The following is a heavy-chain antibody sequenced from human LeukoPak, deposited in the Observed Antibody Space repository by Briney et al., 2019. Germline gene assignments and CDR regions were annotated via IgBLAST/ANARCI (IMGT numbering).Heavy chain of an antibody. D-gene: IGHD3-3*01. CDR3: AKSPTIFGVAVIDY. J-gene: IGHJ4*02. Sequence: GGSLRLSCAASGFTVSSNYMSWVRQAPGKGLEWVSVIYSGGSTYYADSVKGRFTISRDNSKNTLYLQMNSLRAEDTAVYYCAKSPTIFGVAVIDYWGQGTLVTVSS. V-gene: IGHV3-66*01. CDR2: IYSGGST. CDR1: GFTVSSNY.